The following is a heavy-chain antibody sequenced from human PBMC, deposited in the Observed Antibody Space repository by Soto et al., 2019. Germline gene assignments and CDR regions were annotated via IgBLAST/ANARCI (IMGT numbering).Heavy chain of an antibody. V-gene: IGHV4-4*02. J-gene: IGHJ6*02. CDR1: GGSISSSNW. D-gene: IGHD2-2*01. CDR3: ARVVGGYYYGMDV. CDR2: IYHSGST. Sequence: QVQLQESGPGLVKPSGTLSLTCAVSGGSISSSNWWSWVRQPPGKGLEWIGEIYHSGSTNYNPSLQSRVTRSVDKSKNQSYLKLSSVAAADTAVYYCARVVGGYYYGMDVWGQGTTVTVSS.